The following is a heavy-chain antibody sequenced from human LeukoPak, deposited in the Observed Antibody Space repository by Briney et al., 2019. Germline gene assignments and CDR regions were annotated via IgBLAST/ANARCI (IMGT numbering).Heavy chain of an antibody. V-gene: IGHV3-21*01. CDR2: ISSGSSYI. CDR3: ARTDYGDYGPFDY. Sequence: GGSLRLSCAASGFTFSSYSMNWVRQAPGKGLEWVSSISSGSSYIYYADSVKGRFTISRDNAKNSLYLQMNSLRAEDTAVYYCARTDYGDYGPFDYWGQGTLVTVSS. D-gene: IGHD4-17*01. J-gene: IGHJ4*02. CDR1: GFTFSSYS.